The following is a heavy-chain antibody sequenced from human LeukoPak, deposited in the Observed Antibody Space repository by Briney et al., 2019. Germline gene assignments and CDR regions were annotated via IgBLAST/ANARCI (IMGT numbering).Heavy chain of an antibody. CDR2: IYSGGST. D-gene: IGHD6-6*01. J-gene: IGHJ4*02. CDR1: GFTVSSNY. Sequence: PGGSLRLSCAASGFTVSSNYMSWVRQAPGKGLEWVSVIYSGGSTYYADSVKGRFTISRDSSKNTLYLQMNSLRAEDTPVYYCARAEQLLLDYWGQGTLVTVSS. V-gene: IGHV3-66*02. CDR3: ARAEQLLLDY.